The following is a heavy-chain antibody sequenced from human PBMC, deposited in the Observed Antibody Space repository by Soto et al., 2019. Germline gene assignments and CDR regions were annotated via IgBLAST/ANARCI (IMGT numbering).Heavy chain of an antibody. Sequence: QVQLVQSGAEVKKPGASVKVSCKASGYTFTSYGISWVRQAPGQGLEWMRWISAYNGNTNYAQKLQGRVTMTTDTSMSRDYMELRSLSTDDTAVYYCARDYKAAAALIPDYWGQGTLVTVSS. D-gene: IGHD6-13*01. V-gene: IGHV1-18*01. CDR2: ISAYNGNT. CDR1: GYTFTSYG. J-gene: IGHJ4*02. CDR3: ARDYKAAAALIPDY.